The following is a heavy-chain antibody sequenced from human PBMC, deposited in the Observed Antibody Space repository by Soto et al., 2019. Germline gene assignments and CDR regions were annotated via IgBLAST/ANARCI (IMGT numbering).Heavy chain of an antibody. CDR2: IKQDGSEK. Sequence: GGSLRLSCAASGFTFSSYWMSWVRQAPGKGLEWVANIKQDGSEKYYVDSVKGRFTISRDNAKNSLYLQMNSLRAEDTAGYYCAGSPLLGIGRYFDYWGQGTLVTVSS. CDR1: GFTFSSYW. V-gene: IGHV3-7*03. J-gene: IGHJ4*02. D-gene: IGHD7-27*01. CDR3: AGSPLLGIGRYFDY.